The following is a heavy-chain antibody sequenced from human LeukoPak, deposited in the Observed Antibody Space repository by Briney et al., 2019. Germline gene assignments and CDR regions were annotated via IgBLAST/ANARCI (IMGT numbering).Heavy chain of an antibody. V-gene: IGHV3-33*06. D-gene: IGHD4-11*01. CDR2: IWSDGSDK. Sequence: GGSLRPSCAASGFTLSHYGMNGGRQTPGGGLEWGAVIWSDGSDKYYAKSVKGRFTISRDNSKNSLFLQMNSLRAEDTAVYYCAKDAQRGFDYSNSLQNWGQGILVTVSS. CDR3: AKDAQRGFDYSNSLQN. J-gene: IGHJ1*01. CDR1: GFTLSHYG.